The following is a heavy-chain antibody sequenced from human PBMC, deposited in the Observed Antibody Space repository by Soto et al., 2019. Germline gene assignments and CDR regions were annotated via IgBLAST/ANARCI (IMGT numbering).Heavy chain of an antibody. D-gene: IGHD4-17*01. V-gene: IGHV4-39*01. CDR2: ISYSGTT. CDR1: GGSIGNRNTY. CDR3: VRLDYGDSPDS. J-gene: IGHJ4*02. Sequence: SETLSLTCTVSGGSIGNRNTYGAWIRQSPGKGLEYIGTISYSGTTYYNPSLRSRATISADTSKNQFFVRLTSVTAADTAVYYCVRLDYGDSPDSWGQGTLVTVSS.